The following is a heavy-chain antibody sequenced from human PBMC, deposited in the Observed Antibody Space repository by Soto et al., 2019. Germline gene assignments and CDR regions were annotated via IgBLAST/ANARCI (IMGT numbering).Heavy chain of an antibody. CDR1: GFTFSSYG. D-gene: IGHD3-22*01. CDR2: ISYDGSNK. Sequence: QVQLVESGGGVVQPGRSLRLSCAAYGFTFSSYGMHWVRQGPGKGLEWVAVISYDGSNKYYAYSVKGRFTNSRDNSKNKLYLQMNSLRAEDTAVYYCAKDLFPRDSSAPEDYWGQGTLVTVSS. CDR3: AKDLFPRDSSAPEDY. V-gene: IGHV3-30*18. J-gene: IGHJ4*02.